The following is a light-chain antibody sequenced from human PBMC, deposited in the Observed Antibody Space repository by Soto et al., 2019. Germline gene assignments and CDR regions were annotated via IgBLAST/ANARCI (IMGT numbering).Light chain of an antibody. CDR1: YSDVGGYNY. CDR2: EVS. CDR3: ISYRATHTLV. V-gene: IGLV2-14*01. Sequence: QSVLTQPASVSGSPGQSITISCTGTYSDVGGYNYVSWYQQHPGKAPELMIYEVSNRPSGVSNRFSGSKSGNTASLTISGLQAEDEADYYCISYRATHTLVFGGGTQLTVL. J-gene: IGLJ2*01.